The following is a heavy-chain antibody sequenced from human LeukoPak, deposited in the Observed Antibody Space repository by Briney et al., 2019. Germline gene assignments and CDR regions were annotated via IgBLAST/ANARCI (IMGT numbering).Heavy chain of an antibody. V-gene: IGHV4-59*01. J-gene: IGHJ5*02. D-gene: IGHD6-19*01. Sequence: SETLSVNCTVSGGSISSYYWSWIRQPPGKGLEWIGYINYSGGTNYNPSLKSRVTISVDTSKNQFSLKLSSVTAADTAVYYCASSYSSGWFENWFDPWGQGTLVTVSS. CDR1: GGSISSYY. CDR2: INYSGGT. CDR3: ASSYSSGWFENWFDP.